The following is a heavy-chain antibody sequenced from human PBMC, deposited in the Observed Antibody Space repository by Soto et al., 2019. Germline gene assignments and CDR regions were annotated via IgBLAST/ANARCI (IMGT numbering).Heavy chain of an antibody. V-gene: IGHV3-33*01. CDR3: ARAGGTTVTGLWHFDS. CDR2: IWYDGTQK. CDR1: GFTFNTYS. Sequence: RLSCEASGFTFNTYSMHWVRQPPGKGLEWLAAIWYDGTQKYYADSVKGRFIISRDNSKKTQYLEMNSLRAEDTAVYYCARAGGTTVTGLWHFDSWGQGTLVTVSS. D-gene: IGHD4-17*01. J-gene: IGHJ4*02.